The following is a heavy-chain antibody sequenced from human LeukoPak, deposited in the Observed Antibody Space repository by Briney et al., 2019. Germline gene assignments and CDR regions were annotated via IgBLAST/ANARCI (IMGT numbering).Heavy chain of an antibody. V-gene: IGHV3-23*01. CDR2: ISGSGGST. J-gene: IGHJ4*02. D-gene: IGHD3-22*01. Sequence: PGGSLRLSCAASGFTFSSYAMSWVRQAPGKGLEWVSAISGSGGSTYYADSVKGRFTISRDNSKNTLYLQMNSLRAEDTAVYYCAKFKTVIVVPYPDYWGQGTLVTVSS. CDR3: AKFKTVIVVPYPDY. CDR1: GFTFSSYA.